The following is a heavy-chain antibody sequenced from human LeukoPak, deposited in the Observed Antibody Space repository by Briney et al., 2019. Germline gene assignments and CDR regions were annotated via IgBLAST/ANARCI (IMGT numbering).Heavy chain of an antibody. CDR2: INPSGGST. CDR3: ARVRAGAGYDFWSGYLSHYYYYGMDV. D-gene: IGHD3-3*01. J-gene: IGHJ6*02. CDR1: GYTFTSHY. V-gene: IGHV1-46*01. Sequence: GASVKVSCKASGYTFTSHYMHWVRQAPGQGLEWMGIINPSGGSTSYAQKFQGRVTMTRDTSTSTVYMELSSLRSEDTAVYYCARVRAGAGYDFWSGYLSHYYYYGMDVWGQGTTVTVSS.